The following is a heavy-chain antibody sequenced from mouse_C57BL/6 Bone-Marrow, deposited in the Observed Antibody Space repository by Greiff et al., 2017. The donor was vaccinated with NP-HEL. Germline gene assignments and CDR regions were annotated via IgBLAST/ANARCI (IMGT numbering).Heavy chain of an antibody. CDR2: IYWDDDK. V-gene: IGHV8-12*01. CDR1: GFSLSTSGMG. Sequence: LKESGPGILQSSQTLSLTCSFSGFSLSTSGMGVSWIRQPSGKGLEWLAHIYWDDDKRYNPSLKSRLTISKDTSRNQVFLKITSVDTADTATYYCARSTLYYYGSSYLYYYAMDYWGQGTSVTVSS. D-gene: IGHD1-1*01. CDR3: ARSTLYYYGSSYLYYYAMDY. J-gene: IGHJ4*01.